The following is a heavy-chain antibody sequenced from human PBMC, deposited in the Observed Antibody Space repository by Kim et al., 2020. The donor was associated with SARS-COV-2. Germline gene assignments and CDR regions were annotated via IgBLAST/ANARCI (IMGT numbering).Heavy chain of an antibody. Sequence: ASVKVSCKASGYTFTTYAMIWVRQAPGQGLEWMGWINTNTGNPTYAQGFTGRFVFSLDTSVSTAYLQISSLKAEDTAIYYCARAFRIAPRPLDYWGQGTLVTVSS. CDR1: GYTFTTYA. V-gene: IGHV7-4-1*02. CDR2: INTNTGNP. D-gene: IGHD6-6*01. J-gene: IGHJ4*02. CDR3: ARAFRIAPRPLDY.